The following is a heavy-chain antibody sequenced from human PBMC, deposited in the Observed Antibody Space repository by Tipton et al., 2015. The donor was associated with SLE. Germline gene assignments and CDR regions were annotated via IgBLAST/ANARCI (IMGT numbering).Heavy chain of an antibody. CDR2: MFSSGNT. J-gene: IGHJ4*02. V-gene: IGHV4-38-2*01. Sequence: LRLSCAASGFTFASDAMGWIRQSPGKRLEWMGSMFSSGNTFYNPSLKSRLSMSVDTSTNQFSLELRFVTAADTAVYYCVRPWSDSSGSYFNVWGQGTLVTVSS. CDR3: VRPWSDSSGSYFNV. CDR1: GFTFASDA. D-gene: IGHD3-22*01.